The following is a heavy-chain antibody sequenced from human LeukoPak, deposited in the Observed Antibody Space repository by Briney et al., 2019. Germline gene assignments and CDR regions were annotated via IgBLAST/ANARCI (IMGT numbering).Heavy chain of an antibody. CDR3: ARDESSSYYYYMDV. Sequence: SETLSLTCTVSGDSFTSVTDYWAWIRQPPGKGLEWIATGDYSGGTYYNPSLESRVTMSVDTSKNQFSLKLSSVTAADTAVYYCARDESSSYYYYMDVWGKGTTVTVSS. D-gene: IGHD6-13*01. V-gene: IGHV4-39*07. J-gene: IGHJ6*03. CDR2: GDYSGGT. CDR1: GDSFTSVTDY.